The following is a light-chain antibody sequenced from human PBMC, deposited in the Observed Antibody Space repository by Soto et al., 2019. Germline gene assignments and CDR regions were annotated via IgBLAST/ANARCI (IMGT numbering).Light chain of an antibody. CDR2: GAS. J-gene: IGKJ1*01. CDR1: QSVGSSY. CDR3: QQYNNWPPK. V-gene: IGKV3-20*01. Sequence: EVVLTQSPGTLSLSPGESATLSCRASQSVGSSYLAWYQQKPGQAPRLLIYGASSRATGIPDRFSGSGSGTDFTLTISRLEPEDFAMYYCQQYNNWPPKFGQGTKV.